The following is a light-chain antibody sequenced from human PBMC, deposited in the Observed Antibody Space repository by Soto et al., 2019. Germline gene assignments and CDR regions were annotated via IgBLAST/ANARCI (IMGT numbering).Light chain of an antibody. Sequence: DIVLTQSPVTLSLSPGERATLSCRASQSVSNNYLAWYQQKPGQAPRILIYAASSRATGIPDRFSGSGSETDFTLTISRLEPEDSAVYYCQQYDTSPRTFGQGTKVDIK. J-gene: IGKJ1*01. CDR1: QSVSNNY. V-gene: IGKV3-20*01. CDR2: AAS. CDR3: QQYDTSPRT.